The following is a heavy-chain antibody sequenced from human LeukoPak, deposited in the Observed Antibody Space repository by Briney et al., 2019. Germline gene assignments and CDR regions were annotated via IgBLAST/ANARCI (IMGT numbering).Heavy chain of an antibody. CDR3: ARLYYNNSGYYYYFDY. V-gene: IGHV4-59*08. D-gene: IGHD3-22*01. CDR2: IYYSGST. Sequence: PSETLSLTCTVSGGSISSHYWSWIRQLPGKGLEWIGYIYYSGSTNYNPSLKSRVTISVDTSKNQFSLKLSSVTAADTAVYYCARLYYNNSGYYYYFDYWGQGTLVTVSS. J-gene: IGHJ4*02. CDR1: GGSISSHY.